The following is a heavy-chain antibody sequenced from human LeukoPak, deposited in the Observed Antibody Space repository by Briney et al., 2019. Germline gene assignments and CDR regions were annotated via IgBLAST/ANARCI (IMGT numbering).Heavy chain of an antibody. V-gene: IGHV3-23*01. J-gene: IGHJ4*02. CDR3: AKVGSSGSYYTGIDY. Sequence: GGSLRLSCAASGFTFSSYAMSWVRQAPGKGLEWVPAISGSGGSTYYADSVKGRFTISRDNSKNTLYLQMNSLRAEDTAVYYCAKVGSSGSYYTGIDYWGQGTLVTVSS. D-gene: IGHD1-26*01. CDR2: ISGSGGST. CDR1: GFTFSSYA.